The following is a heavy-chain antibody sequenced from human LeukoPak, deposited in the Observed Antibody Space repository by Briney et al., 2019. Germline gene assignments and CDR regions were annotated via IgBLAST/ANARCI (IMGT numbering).Heavy chain of an antibody. Sequence: SETLSPTCTVSGGSISSSSYYWGWIRQPPGKGLEWIGSIYYSGSTYYNPSLKSRVTISVDTSKSQFSLKLSSVTAADTAVYYCARLPRHGYNYRPIDYWGQGTLVTVSS. V-gene: IGHV4-39*01. D-gene: IGHD5-24*01. CDR3: ARLPRHGYNYRPIDY. J-gene: IGHJ4*02. CDR2: IYYSGST. CDR1: GGSISSSSYY.